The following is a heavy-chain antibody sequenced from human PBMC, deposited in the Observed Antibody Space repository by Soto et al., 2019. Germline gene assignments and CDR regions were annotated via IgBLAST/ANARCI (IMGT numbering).Heavy chain of an antibody. CDR2: IYYTGTT. CDR3: ARLGGYYQAFDS. CDR1: GGSISSYY. D-gene: IGHD3-22*01. J-gene: IGHJ4*02. Sequence: SETLSLTCTVSGGSISSYYWVWIRQSPGKGLEWIGYIYYTGTTKYNPSLKSRVTISVDSSKNQFSLKLDSVTAADTAVYYCARLGGYYQAFDSWGQGTLVTVSS. V-gene: IGHV4-59*08.